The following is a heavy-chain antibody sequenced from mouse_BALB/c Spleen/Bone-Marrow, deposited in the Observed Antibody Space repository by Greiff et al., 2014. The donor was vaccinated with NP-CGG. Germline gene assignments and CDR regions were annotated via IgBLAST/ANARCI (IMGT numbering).Heavy chain of an antibody. J-gene: IGHJ3*01. CDR1: GFTFSDYY. CDR3: ARDGDYKYAWFAY. CDR2: ISDGGSYT. D-gene: IGHD2-14*01. Sequence: EVHLVESGGDLVKPGGSLKLSCAASGFTFSDYYMYWVRQTPEKRLEWVATISDGGSYTYYPDSVKGRFIISRDNAKNNLYLHMSSLKSEDTAMYYCARDGDYKYAWFAYWGQGTLVTVSA. V-gene: IGHV5-4*02.